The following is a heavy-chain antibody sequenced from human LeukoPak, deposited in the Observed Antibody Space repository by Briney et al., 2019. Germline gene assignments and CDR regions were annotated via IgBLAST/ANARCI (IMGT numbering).Heavy chain of an antibody. CDR3: ARGREYYDSSGYYY. V-gene: IGHV3-74*01. CDR1: GFTFSSYW. CDR2: INSDGSST. D-gene: IGHD3-22*01. J-gene: IGHJ4*02. Sequence: GGSLRLSCVASGFTFSSYWMHWVRQAPGKGLVWVSRINSDGSSTYYADSVKGRFTISRDNSKNSLYLQMNSLRAEDTAVYYCARGREYYDSSGYYYWGQGTLVTVSS.